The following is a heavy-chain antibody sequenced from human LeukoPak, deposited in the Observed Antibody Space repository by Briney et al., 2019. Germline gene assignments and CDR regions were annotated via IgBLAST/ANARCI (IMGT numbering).Heavy chain of an antibody. Sequence: PGGSLRLSCAASGFTFSSYWMSWVRQAPGKGLEWVANIKQDGSEKYYVDSVKGRFTISRDNAKNSLYLQMNSLRAEDTALYYCAKDINSGYYDSSGIDYWGQGTLVTVSS. CDR1: GFTFSSYW. CDR3: AKDINSGYYDSSGIDY. CDR2: IKQDGSEK. J-gene: IGHJ4*02. D-gene: IGHD3-22*01. V-gene: IGHV3-7*03.